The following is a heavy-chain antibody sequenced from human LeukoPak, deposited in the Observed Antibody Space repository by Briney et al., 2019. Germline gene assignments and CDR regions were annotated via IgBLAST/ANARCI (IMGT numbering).Heavy chain of an antibody. CDR2: ISASGGTT. Sequence: GGSLRLSCAASGFTFNNYAMSWVRQAPGKGLEWVSAISASGGTTYYADSVKGRFTISRDNSENTLFLQMNSLRAEDTAVYYCAKEPREYCSSTSCPNWFDSWGQGTLVTLPS. CDR1: GFTFNNYA. CDR3: AKEPREYCSSTSCPNWFDS. J-gene: IGHJ5*01. D-gene: IGHD2-2*01. V-gene: IGHV3-23*01.